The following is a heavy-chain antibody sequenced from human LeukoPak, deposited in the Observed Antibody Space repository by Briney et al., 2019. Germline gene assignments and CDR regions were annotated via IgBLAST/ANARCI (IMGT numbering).Heavy chain of an antibody. Sequence: ASVKVSCKASGYTFTSYGISWVRQAPGQGLEWMGWISAYNGNTNYAQKLQGRVTMTTDTSTSTAYMELRSLRSDDTAVYYCARDAPPVPITGTTSGMDVWGQGTTVTVS. J-gene: IGHJ6*02. D-gene: IGHD1-20*01. CDR3: ARDAPPVPITGTTSGMDV. V-gene: IGHV1-18*01. CDR2: ISAYNGNT. CDR1: GYTFTSYG.